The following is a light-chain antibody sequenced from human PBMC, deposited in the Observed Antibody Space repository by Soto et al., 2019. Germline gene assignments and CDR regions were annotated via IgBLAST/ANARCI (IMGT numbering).Light chain of an antibody. CDR1: QSTNNW. J-gene: IGKJ2*01. Sequence: IQMTQSPSTLSASVGDRVTITCRASQSTNNWLAWYQQKPGKAPKLLIYKESTLESGEPSRFIASGSVTEFTLTISCVQPDDFAAYYCQPYKTSSTVGQGTKPEIK. V-gene: IGKV1-5*03. CDR2: KES. CDR3: QPYKTSST.